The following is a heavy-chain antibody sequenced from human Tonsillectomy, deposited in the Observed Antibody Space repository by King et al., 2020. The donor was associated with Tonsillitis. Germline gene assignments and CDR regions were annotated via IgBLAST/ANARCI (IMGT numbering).Heavy chain of an antibody. V-gene: IGHV3-30*02. CDR3: AKIAFDSNYGPGSDY. CDR2: IRYDGSNK. D-gene: IGHD4-11*01. J-gene: IGHJ4*02. Sequence: QLVQSGGGVVQPGGSLRLSCAASGFTFSSYGMHWVRQAPGKGLEWVAFIRYDGSNKYYAASVKGRFTISRDNSKNTLYLQRNSLRAEDTAVYYCAKIAFDSNYGPGSDYWGQGTLVTVSS. CDR1: GFTFSSYG.